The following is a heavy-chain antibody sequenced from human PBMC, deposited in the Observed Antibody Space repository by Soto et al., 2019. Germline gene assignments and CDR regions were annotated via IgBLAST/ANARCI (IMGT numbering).Heavy chain of an antibody. CDR2: INPYSGNT. Sequence: AAVKVSCKASCYTFSNYGLSWVRQAPGQGLEWMGWINPYSGNTKYIQKLQGRVTLTTDTSTSTAYMELRSLRSDDTAVYYCARVNQSQYRRGDNWFDPWGQGTLVTVSS. J-gene: IGHJ5*02. V-gene: IGHV1-18*04. CDR1: CYTFSNYG. CDR3: ARVNQSQYRRGDNWFDP. D-gene: IGHD3-10*01.